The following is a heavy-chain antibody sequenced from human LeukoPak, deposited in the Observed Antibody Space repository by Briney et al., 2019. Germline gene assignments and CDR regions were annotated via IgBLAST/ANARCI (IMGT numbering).Heavy chain of an antibody. CDR1: GGSISGYY. CDR3: ARGVSSSWYSSYYYYMDV. V-gene: IGHV4-59*01. CDR2: IYYSGST. Sequence: SETLSLTCSVSGGSISGYYWSWIRQPPGKGLEWIGYIYYSGSTNYNPSLKSRVTISVDTSKNQFSLKLSSVTAADTAVYYCARGVSSSWYSSYYYYMDVWGKGTTVTISS. J-gene: IGHJ6*03. D-gene: IGHD6-13*01.